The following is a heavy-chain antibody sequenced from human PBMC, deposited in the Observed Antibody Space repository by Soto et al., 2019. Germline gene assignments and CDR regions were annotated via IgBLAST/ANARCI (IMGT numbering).Heavy chain of an antibody. Sequence: QVQLVQSGAEVKKPGASVKVSCKASGYTFTSYGISWVRQAPGQGLEWMGWISAYNGNTNYAQKLQGRATMTTPTYTSTAYMELRTLRPDDTAVYYCARAWAAAGPFDYRCQGTLVTVSS. V-gene: IGHV1-18*01. CDR1: GYTFTSYG. J-gene: IGHJ4*02. CDR3: ARAWAAAGPFDY. CDR2: ISAYNGNT. D-gene: IGHD6-13*01.